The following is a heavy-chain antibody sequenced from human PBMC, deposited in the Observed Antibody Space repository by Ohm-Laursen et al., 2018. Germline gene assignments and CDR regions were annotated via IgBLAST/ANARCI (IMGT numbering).Heavy chain of an antibody. V-gene: IGHV4-4*09. D-gene: IGHD4-17*01. J-gene: IGHJ4*02. CDR2: IYNSVT. Sequence: PSETLSLTCIVSGVSITSHYWGWIRQPPGKGLEWIAYIYNSVTNYNPSLKSRVTISVDTSKNQFSLKMTSVTAADTALYYCARLRGNTVFTDWARGTLVTVSS. CDR3: ARLRGNTVFTD. CDR1: GVSITSHY.